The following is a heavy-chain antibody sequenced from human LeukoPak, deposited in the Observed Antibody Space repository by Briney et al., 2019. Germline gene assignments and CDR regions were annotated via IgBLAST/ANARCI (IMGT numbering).Heavy chain of an antibody. CDR3: ARDLVPYYDSSGYTRWFDP. J-gene: IGHJ5*02. D-gene: IGHD3-22*01. CDR1: GFTFSSYE. CDR2: IKQDGSEK. V-gene: IGHV3-7*04. Sequence: GGSLRLSCAASGFTFSSYEMSWARQAPGKGLEWVANIKQDGSEKYYVDSVKGRFTISRDNAKNSLYLQMNSLRAEDTAVYYCARDLVPYYDSSGYTRWFDPWGQGTLITVSS.